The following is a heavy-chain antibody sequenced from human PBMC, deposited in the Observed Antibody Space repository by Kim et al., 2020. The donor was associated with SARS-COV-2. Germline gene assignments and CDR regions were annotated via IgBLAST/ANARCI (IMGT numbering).Heavy chain of an antibody. D-gene: IGHD2-2*01. V-gene: IGHV4-39*01. CDR2: IYYSGST. Sequence: SETLSLTCTVSGGSISSSSYYWGWIRQPPGKGLEWIGSIYYSGSTYYNPSLKSRVTISVDTSKNQFSLKLSSVTAADTAVYYCATLMGEVPAVFDYWGQGTLVTVSS. CDR1: GGSISSSSYY. J-gene: IGHJ4*02. CDR3: ATLMGEVPAVFDY.